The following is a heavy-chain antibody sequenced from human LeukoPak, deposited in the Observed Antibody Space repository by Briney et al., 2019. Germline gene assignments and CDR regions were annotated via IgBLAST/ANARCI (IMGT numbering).Heavy chain of an antibody. D-gene: IGHD4-23*01. J-gene: IGHJ4*02. Sequence: SETLSLTCTVPGGSISSYYWSWIRQPPGKGLEWIGYIYYSGSTNYNPSLKSRVTISVDKSKNQFSLKLSSVTAADTAVYYCAGWGYGGLYYFDYWGQGTLVTVSS. CDR3: AGWGYGGLYYFDY. V-gene: IGHV4-59*12. CDR1: GGSISSYY. CDR2: IYYSGST.